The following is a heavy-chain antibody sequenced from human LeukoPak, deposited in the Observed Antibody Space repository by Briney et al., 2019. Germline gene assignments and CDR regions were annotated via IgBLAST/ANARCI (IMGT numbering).Heavy chain of an antibody. J-gene: IGHJ3*02. V-gene: IGHV1-18*01. D-gene: IGHD4-11*01. CDR2: VSGYDGRT. CDR3: ARDYYNDYEDTFDI. Sequence: ASVKVSCKASGYSFASYGISWVRQAPGQGLKWMGWVSGYDGRTNYAQNLKGRVTVTAETPTSTVYMELRSLRSDDTAIYYCARDYYNDYEDTFDIWGQGTMVTVSS. CDR1: GYSFASYG.